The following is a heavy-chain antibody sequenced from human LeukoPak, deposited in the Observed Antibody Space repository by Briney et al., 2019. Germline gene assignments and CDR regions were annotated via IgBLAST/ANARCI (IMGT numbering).Heavy chain of an antibody. CDR2: ISYDGSNK. CDR3: AKGTYSGSYYEYYFDY. Sequence: PGGSLRLSCAASGFTFSSYGMHWVRQAPGKGLEWVAVISYDGSNKYYADSVKGRFTISRDNSKNTLYLQMNSLRAEDTAVYYCAKGTYSGSYYEYYFDYWGQGTLVTVSS. D-gene: IGHD3-10*01. J-gene: IGHJ4*02. V-gene: IGHV3-30*18. CDR1: GFTFSSYG.